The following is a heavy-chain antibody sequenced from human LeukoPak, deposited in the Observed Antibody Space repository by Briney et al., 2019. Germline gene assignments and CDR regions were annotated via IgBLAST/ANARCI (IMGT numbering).Heavy chain of an antibody. CDR3: ARSGTNYYDFWSGQNYYFDY. CDR1: GGSISSYY. V-gene: IGHV4-59*01. D-gene: IGHD3-3*01. CDR2: IYYSGST. Sequence: SETLSLTCTVSGGSISSYYWGWIRQPPGKGLEWIGYIYYSGSTNYNPSLKSRVTISVDTSKNQFSLKLSSVTAADTAVYYCARSGTNYYDFWSGQNYYFDYWGQGTLVTVPS. J-gene: IGHJ4*02.